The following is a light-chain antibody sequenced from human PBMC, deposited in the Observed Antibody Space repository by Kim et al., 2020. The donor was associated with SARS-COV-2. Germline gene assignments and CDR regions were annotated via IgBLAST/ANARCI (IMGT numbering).Light chain of an antibody. Sequence: GRQVTISCSGSSSNIGNNYVSWYQQLSGTAPKLLIYDNDKRPSEIPDRFSGSRSGTSATLGITGLQTGDEADYYCGTWDSSLGAYVFGTGTKVTVL. CDR3: GTWDSSLGAYV. V-gene: IGLV1-51*01. J-gene: IGLJ1*01. CDR2: DND. CDR1: SSNIGNNY.